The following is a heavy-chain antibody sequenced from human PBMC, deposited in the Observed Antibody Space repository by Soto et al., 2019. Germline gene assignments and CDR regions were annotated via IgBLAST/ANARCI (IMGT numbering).Heavy chain of an antibody. Sequence: SETLSLTCTVSGGSISSGGYYWSWIRQHPGKGLEWIGDIYYSGSTYHNPSLKSRVTISVDKSKNQFSLKLSSVTAADTAVYYCARLNDFLSGYYLKYFDYWGHGILVTVSS. CDR2: IYYSGST. D-gene: IGHD3-3*01. J-gene: IGHJ4*01. V-gene: IGHV4-31*03. CDR3: ARLNDFLSGYYLKYFDY. CDR1: GGSISSGGYY.